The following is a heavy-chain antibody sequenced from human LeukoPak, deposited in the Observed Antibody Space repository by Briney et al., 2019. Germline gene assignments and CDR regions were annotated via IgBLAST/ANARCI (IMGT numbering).Heavy chain of an antibody. CDR1: GGIFSTYA. Sequence: SVKVSCKASGGIFSTYAISWVRQAPGQGLEWMGGIMPMFATTNYAQRFQDRVTITAGKATTTAYMELSSLTPEDTAIYYCARGVRFVADCPSSTCYTPDFWGQGTLVTVSS. V-gene: IGHV1-69*06. CDR3: ARGVRFVADCPSSTCYTPDF. D-gene: IGHD2-2*02. J-gene: IGHJ4*02. CDR2: IMPMFATT.